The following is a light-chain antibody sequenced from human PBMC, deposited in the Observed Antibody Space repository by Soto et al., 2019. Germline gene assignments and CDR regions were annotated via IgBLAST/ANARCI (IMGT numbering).Light chain of an antibody. CDR1: QRVSSSS. J-gene: IGKJ1*01. Sequence: EIVLTQSPGILSLSPGERATLSCRASQRVSSSSLVWYQQKPGQAPRLLIYGASSRATGIPDRFSVSGSGTDFTLTISRLEPEDFAVYYCQQYRTFGQGTKVEIK. CDR2: GAS. V-gene: IGKV3-20*01. CDR3: QQYRT.